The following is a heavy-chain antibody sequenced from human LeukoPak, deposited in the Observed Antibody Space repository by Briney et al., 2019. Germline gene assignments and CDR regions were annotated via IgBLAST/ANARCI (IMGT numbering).Heavy chain of an antibody. CDR3: ARDLRWGAY. V-gene: IGHV3-53*01. J-gene: IGHJ4*02. CDR2: IYSGGST. Sequence: GGSLRLSCAASGFTVSSNYMSWVRQAPGKGLEWVSVIYSGGSTYYADSVKGRFAISRDNAKNSLYLQMNSLRDEDTAVYYCARDLRWGAYWGQGTLVTVSS. D-gene: IGHD4-23*01. CDR1: GFTVSSNY.